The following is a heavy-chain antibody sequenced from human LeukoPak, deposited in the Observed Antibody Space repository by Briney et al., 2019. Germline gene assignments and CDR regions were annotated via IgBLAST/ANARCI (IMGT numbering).Heavy chain of an antibody. CDR1: GFTFSSYS. D-gene: IGHD3-3*01. J-gene: IGHJ4*02. CDR2: ISSSSSYI. CDR3: ARDTDVVSIDY. V-gene: IGHV3-21*01. Sequence: GGSLRLSCAASGFTFSSYSMNWVRQAPGKGLEWVSSISSSSSYIYYADSAKGRFTISRDNAKNSLYLQMNSLRAEDTAVYYCARDTDVVSIDYWGQGTLVAVSS.